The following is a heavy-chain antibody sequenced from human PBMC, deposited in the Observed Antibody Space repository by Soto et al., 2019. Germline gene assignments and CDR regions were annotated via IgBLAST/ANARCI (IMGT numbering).Heavy chain of an antibody. Sequence: GGYLRLSCSASGFTFSSYAMHWVRQAPGKGLEYVSAISSNGGSTYYADSVKGRFTISRDNSKNTLYLQMSSLRAEDTAVYYCVKDVGVEMATIGAFDIWGQGTMVTVSS. CDR3: VKDVGVEMATIGAFDI. CDR2: ISSNGGST. V-gene: IGHV3-64D*08. D-gene: IGHD5-12*01. CDR1: GFTFSSYA. J-gene: IGHJ3*02.